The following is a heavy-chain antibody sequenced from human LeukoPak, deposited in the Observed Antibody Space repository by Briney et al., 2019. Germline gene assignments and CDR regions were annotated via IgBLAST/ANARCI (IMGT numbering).Heavy chain of an antibody. D-gene: IGHD6-6*01. CDR1: GFTFSPYP. J-gene: IGHJ4*02. V-gene: IGHV3-30*03. CDR3: VRDPSARFYFDY. CDR2: IAYDGGNI. Sequence: GGSLRLSCATSGFTFSPYPMYWVRQPPGKGLEWVAVIAYDGGNIFYAPSVRGRFTISRDNSRGTLSLQMNSLKVEDTALYYCVRDPSARFYFDYWGQGTLVTVSS.